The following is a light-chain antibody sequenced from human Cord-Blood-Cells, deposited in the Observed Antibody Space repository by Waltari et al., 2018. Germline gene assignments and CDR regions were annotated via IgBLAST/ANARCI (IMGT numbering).Light chain of an antibody. J-gene: IGKJ4*01. CDR3: QQYNNWPPLT. CDR1: QSVSSN. V-gene: IGKV3-15*01. Sequence: EIVMTQSPATLSVSPGERATLSCRASQSVSSNLAWYQQKPRQAPRLLIYGASTRGTGIPARFSGSGSGTEFTLTISSLQSEDFAVYYCQQYNNWPPLTFGGGTKVEIK. CDR2: GAS.